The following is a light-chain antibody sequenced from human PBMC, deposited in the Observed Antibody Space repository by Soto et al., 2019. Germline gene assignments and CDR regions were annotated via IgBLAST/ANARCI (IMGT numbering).Light chain of an antibody. CDR3: ASYAGSDFWV. CDR1: SSDIGVYRY. J-gene: IGLJ3*02. CDR2: DVT. Sequence: SALTQPPSASGSPGQSVTISCTGTSSDIGVYRYVSGYQQHPGKAPKLIIHDVTERPSGVPDRFSGSKSGITASLTVSGLQAADEAHYYCASYAGSDFWVFGGGTKLTVL. V-gene: IGLV2-8*01.